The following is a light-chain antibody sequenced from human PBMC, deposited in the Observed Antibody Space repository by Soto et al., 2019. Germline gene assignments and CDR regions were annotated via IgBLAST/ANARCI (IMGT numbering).Light chain of an antibody. CDR1: RSDIGSYNS. CDR2: EVT. V-gene: IGLV2-23*02. Sequence: QSALTQPASVSGSPGQSITISCTGTRSDIGSYNSIAWYQQHPGKAPRVMIFEVTKRPSGISHRFSGSKSDNTASLTISGLRAEDEAHYHCCSYAGSRTFVFGGGTKLTVL. CDR3: CSYAGSRTFV. J-gene: IGLJ2*01.